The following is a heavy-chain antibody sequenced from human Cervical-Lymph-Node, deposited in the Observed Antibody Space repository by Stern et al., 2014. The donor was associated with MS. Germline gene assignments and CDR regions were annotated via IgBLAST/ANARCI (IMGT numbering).Heavy chain of an antibody. CDR3: ARHGNTSFVN. D-gene: IGHD4-23*01. V-gene: IGHV4-59*08. CDR1: GGSISHYY. J-gene: IGHJ4*02. CDR2: IYYIGTT. Sequence: QLQLQESGPGLLQPSETLSLTCPVSGGSISHYYWSWIRQPPGKGLEWIGYIYYIGTTNYNPSLKSRVTISVDTSKNQFSLRLSSVSVADTAVYYCARHGNTSFVNWGQGTLVTISS.